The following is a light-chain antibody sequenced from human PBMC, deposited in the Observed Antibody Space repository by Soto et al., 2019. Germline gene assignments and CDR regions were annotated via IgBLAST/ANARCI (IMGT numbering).Light chain of an antibody. CDR1: QSVSSSY. CDR2: GAS. CDR3: QQYCSSPRT. J-gene: IGKJ1*01. Sequence: EIVLTQSPGTLSLSPGERATLSCRASQSVSSSYVALHQQKPGEAPRLLIYGASSRATGNPDRFSGSGSGTDFTLTISSLEPEDFAVYYCQQYCSSPRTFVQGTKVQIK. V-gene: IGKV3-20*01.